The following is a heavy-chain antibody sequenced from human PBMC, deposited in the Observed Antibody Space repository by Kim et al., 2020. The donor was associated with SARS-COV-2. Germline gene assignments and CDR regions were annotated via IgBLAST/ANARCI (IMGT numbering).Heavy chain of an antibody. Sequence: ASVKVSCKASGYTFTSYYMHWVRQAPGQGLEWMGTINPSGGSTSYAQKFQGRVTMTRDTSTSTVYMELSSLRSEDTAVYYCARDPPVAGTVVGPQDAYGMDVWGQGTTVTVSS. CDR1: GYTFTSYY. CDR3: ARDPPVAGTVVGPQDAYGMDV. D-gene: IGHD6-19*01. V-gene: IGHV1-46*01. CDR2: INPSGGST. J-gene: IGHJ6*02.